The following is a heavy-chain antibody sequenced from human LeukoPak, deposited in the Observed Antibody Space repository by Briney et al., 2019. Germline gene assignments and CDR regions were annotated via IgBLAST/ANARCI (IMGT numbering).Heavy chain of an antibody. Sequence: GASVKVSCKASGYTFTSYDINWVRQAPGQGLEWMGWINPNSGGTNYAQKFQGRVTMTRDTSISTAYMELSRLRSDDTAVYYCAKAEPPDYGDYSYYFDYWGQGTLVTVSS. CDR2: INPNSGGT. CDR1: GYTFTSYD. CDR3: AKAEPPDYGDYSYYFDY. J-gene: IGHJ4*02. V-gene: IGHV1-2*02. D-gene: IGHD4-17*01.